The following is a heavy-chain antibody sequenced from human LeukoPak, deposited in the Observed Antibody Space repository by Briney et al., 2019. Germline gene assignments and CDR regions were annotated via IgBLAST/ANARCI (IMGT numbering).Heavy chain of an antibody. D-gene: IGHD6-19*01. CDR2: IWYDGSNK. Sequence: GRSLRLSCAASGFTFSSYGMRWVRQAPGKGLEWVAVIWYDGSNKYYADSVKGRFTISRDNSKNKMYMQKNSLRAEDTAVYYCAKDEGAHDSSGWYWGAFDIWGQGTMVTVSS. J-gene: IGHJ3*02. CDR3: AKDEGAHDSSGWYWGAFDI. CDR1: GFTFSSYG. V-gene: IGHV3-33*06.